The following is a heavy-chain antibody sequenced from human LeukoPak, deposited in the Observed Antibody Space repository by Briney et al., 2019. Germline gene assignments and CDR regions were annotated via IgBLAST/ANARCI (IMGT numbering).Heavy chain of an antibody. Sequence: GGSLRLSCAASGFTFSTYGMHWVRQAPGKGLEWVAFIRYDGSYKAYADSMRGRFTISRDNSQNTLYLQMNSLRPEDTALYYCAKDVYGGIDYWGQGTLVTVSS. CDR2: IRYDGSYK. J-gene: IGHJ4*02. V-gene: IGHV3-30*02. D-gene: IGHD3-16*01. CDR3: AKDVYGGIDY. CDR1: GFTFSTYG.